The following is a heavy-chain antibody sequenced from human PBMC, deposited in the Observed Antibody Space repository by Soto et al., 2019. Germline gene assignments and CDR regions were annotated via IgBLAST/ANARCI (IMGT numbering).Heavy chain of an antibody. CDR1: GYTFTSYG. J-gene: IGHJ6*01. Sequence: ASVKVSCKASGYTFTSYGISWVRQAPGQGLEWMRWISGYNGKTNYAQKVQDRVTMTTDTSTSTVYLELRSLRFDDTAVYYCAREGDVTYYYYGLDVWGQGTTVTVSS. CDR2: ISGYNGKT. D-gene: IGHD2-21*02. V-gene: IGHV1-18*01. CDR3: AREGDVTYYYYGLDV.